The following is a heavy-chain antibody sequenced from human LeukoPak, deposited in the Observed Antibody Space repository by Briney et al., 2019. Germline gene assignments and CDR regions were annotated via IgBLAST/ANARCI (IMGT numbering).Heavy chain of an antibody. D-gene: IGHD3-22*01. V-gene: IGHV4-39*01. J-gene: IGHJ4*02. CDR1: GGSISRTTYY. CDR2: ISYSGNT. Sequence: SETLSLTCTVSGGSISRTTYYWGWIRQPPGKGLEWIGSISYSGNTYYNPSLESRVTISVATSKNQFSLILSSVTAADTAVYYCVMYYDRAWGYFDYWGQGTLVTVSS. CDR3: VMYYDRAWGYFDY.